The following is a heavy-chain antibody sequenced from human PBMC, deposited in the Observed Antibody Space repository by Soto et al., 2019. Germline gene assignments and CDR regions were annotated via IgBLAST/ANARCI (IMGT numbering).Heavy chain of an antibody. Sequence: VQLVESGGGVVQPGRSLRLSCAASGFTFSDYIMHWVRQAPGKGLEWVALISYDGTNKNYADSVKGRFAISRDKSKKTVYLQMSSLRGEDTAVYYCARTGTYSWDFDYWGQGTLVTVSS. J-gene: IGHJ4*02. V-gene: IGHV3-30*09. CDR3: ARTGTYSWDFDY. CDR2: ISYDGTNK. CDR1: GFTFSDYI. D-gene: IGHD1-26*01.